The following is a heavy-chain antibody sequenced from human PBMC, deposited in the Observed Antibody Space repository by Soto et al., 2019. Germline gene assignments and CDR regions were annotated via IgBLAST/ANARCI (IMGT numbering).Heavy chain of an antibody. J-gene: IGHJ3*02. CDR3: AMGLLLHDAFDI. CDR1: GGSIRSGDYY. V-gene: IGHV4-30-4*01. CDR2: IYYSGST. Sequence: QVQLQESDPGLVNPSQTLSLSCTVSGGSIRSGDYYWSWIRQLPGKGLERIGYIYYSGSTYYNPFLKCRVTVSVVRSKIPFSLKLISVTAAGWAVYSCAMGLLLHDAFDIWGHGILVIVS. D-gene: IGHD3-16*01.